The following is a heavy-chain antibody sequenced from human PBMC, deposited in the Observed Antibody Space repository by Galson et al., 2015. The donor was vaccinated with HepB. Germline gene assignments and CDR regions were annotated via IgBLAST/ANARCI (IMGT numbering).Heavy chain of an antibody. J-gene: IGHJ4*02. CDR3: ARDRLIIATTAGFDQ. Sequence: SLRLSCAASGFTSSSSWISWVRQVPGQGLEWVANIRQDGSETKYVDSVKGRFTIFRDNAKNSLYLQMNSLRVEDTAVYYCARDRLIIATTAGFDQWGQGALVAVSS. CDR1: GFTSSSSW. D-gene: IGHD1-7*01. CDR2: IRQDGSET. V-gene: IGHV3-7*01.